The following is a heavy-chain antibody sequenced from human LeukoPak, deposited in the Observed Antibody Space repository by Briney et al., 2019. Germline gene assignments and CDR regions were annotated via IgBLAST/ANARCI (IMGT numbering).Heavy chain of an antibody. CDR3: ARGVQRRVVVVAATRGLGAFDI. CDR1: GYTFTSYD. Sequence: GASVKVSCKASGYTFTSYDINWVRQATGQGLEWMGWMNPNSGNTGYAQKFQGRVTMTRNTSISTAYMELSSLRSEDTAVYYCARGVQRRVVVVAATRGLGAFDIWGQGTMVTVSS. J-gene: IGHJ3*02. D-gene: IGHD2-15*01. CDR2: MNPNSGNT. V-gene: IGHV1-8*01.